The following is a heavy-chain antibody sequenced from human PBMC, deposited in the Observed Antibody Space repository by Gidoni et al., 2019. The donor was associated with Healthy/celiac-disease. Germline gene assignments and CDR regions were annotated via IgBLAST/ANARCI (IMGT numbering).Heavy chain of an antibody. J-gene: IGHJ3*02. V-gene: IGHV1-46*01. CDR2: INPSGGST. CDR1: GYTFTSYP. Sequence: QVQLVQSGAEVTKPWSSVQVSCKASGYTFTSYPMQWVRQAPGQEIEWMGIINPSGGSTSYAKKCQGRVTMTRDTSTSTVYMELSSLRSEDTAVYYCARANENDAFDIWGQGTMVTVSS. CDR3: ARANENDAFDI.